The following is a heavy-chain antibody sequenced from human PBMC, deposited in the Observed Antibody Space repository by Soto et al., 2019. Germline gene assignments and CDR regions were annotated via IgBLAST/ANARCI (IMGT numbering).Heavy chain of an antibody. V-gene: IGHV1-46*01. Sequence: ATATVSCRASGYTFTTHYMYWVRQAPGQGLEWMRIISPDGGGTSYVQKVQGRVTMTRDTSTSTVYMELSSLRSEDTPMHCGATMDPGHYWGRRTVVAV. D-gene: IGHD5-18*01. CDR2: ISPDGGGT. J-gene: IGHJ4*02. CDR1: GYTFTTHY. CDR3: ATMDPGHY.